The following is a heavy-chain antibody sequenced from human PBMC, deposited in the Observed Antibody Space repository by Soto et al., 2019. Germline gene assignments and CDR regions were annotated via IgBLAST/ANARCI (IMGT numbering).Heavy chain of an antibody. CDR3: AKKVNSGPGSQYFDY. CDR1: GYTFSSLG. CDR2: ISAYNGNT. D-gene: IGHD3-10*01. V-gene: IGHV1-18*04. J-gene: IGHJ4*02. Sequence: ASVKVSCKASGYTFSSLGISWVRQAPGQGLEWMGWISAYNGNTNYAQKFQGRVSMTTDTSTSTAYMEMRSLRAEDTAIYYCAKKVNSGPGSQYFDYWGQGTLVTVSS.